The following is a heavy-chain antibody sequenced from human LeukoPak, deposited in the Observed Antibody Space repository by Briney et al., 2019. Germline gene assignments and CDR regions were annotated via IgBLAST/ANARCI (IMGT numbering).Heavy chain of an antibody. J-gene: IGHJ4*02. V-gene: IGHV4-38-2*02. CDR3: ARALGGSRGPDDY. CDR2: IYHSGST. Sequence: SETLSLTCTVSGYSISSGYYWGWIRQPPGKGLEWIGSIYHSGSTYYNPSLKSRVTISVDTSKNQFSLKLSSVTAADTAVYYCARALGGSRGPDDYWGQGTLVTVSS. D-gene: IGHD5-12*01. CDR1: GYSISSGYY.